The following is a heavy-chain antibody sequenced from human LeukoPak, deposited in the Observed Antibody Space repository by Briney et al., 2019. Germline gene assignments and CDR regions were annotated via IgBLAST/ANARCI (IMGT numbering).Heavy chain of an antibody. CDR1: GFTFTSYP. Sequence: PGGSLRLSCAASGFTFTSYPLYWVRQPPGKGLEWVALISKDGSDEDYADSVKGRFTISRDNAKNSIYLQMDSLRVEDTAIYYCARDSVGDLLDYWGQGTPVTVSS. V-gene: IGHV3-30*07. CDR3: ARDSVGDLLDY. J-gene: IGHJ4*02. D-gene: IGHD4-17*01. CDR2: ISKDGSDE.